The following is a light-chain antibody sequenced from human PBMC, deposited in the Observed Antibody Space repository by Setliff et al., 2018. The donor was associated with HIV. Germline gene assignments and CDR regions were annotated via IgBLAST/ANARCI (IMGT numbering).Light chain of an antibody. Sequence: EIEMTPSPTTLSLSPGDGATLSCRASQSVGIDVAWYQQRPGQAPRLRIYNAFARATGIPDRFSGSGSGTDFTLTISSLQSDDFAVYYCQQYNNWPLSFGGGTKVDIK. J-gene: IGKJ4*01. V-gene: IGKV3-15*01. CDR1: QSVGID. CDR2: NAF. CDR3: QQYNNWPLS.